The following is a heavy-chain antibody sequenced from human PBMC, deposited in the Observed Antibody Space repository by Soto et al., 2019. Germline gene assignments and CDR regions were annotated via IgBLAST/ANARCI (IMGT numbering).Heavy chain of an antibody. V-gene: IGHV1-8*01. Sequence: GASVKVSCKTSGYTFTGYDLGWVRQATGQGLEWVGWLNPNSGWTGVAENFQDRVTLTRDTSISTAYMELTSLRFDDTAVYYCARDLWSVGPTYTHWFDPWGQGTLVTVSS. J-gene: IGHJ5*02. CDR3: ARDLWSVGPTYTHWFDP. CDR1: GYTFTGYD. CDR2: LNPNSGWT. D-gene: IGHD1-26*01.